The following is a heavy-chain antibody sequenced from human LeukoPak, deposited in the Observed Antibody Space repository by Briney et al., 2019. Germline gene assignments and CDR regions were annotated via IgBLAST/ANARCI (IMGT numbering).Heavy chain of an antibody. CDR3: ARKFLGSRGYYFDY. CDR2: MNPNSGNT. V-gene: IGHV1-8*02. Sequence: ASVKVSCKTSGYTFTSYDINWVRQATGQGLEWMGWMNPNSGNTGYAQKFQGRVTMTRNTSISTAYMELSSLRSEDTAVYYCARKFLGSRGYYFDYWGQGTLVTVSS. J-gene: IGHJ4*02. D-gene: IGHD3-10*01. CDR1: GYTFTSYD.